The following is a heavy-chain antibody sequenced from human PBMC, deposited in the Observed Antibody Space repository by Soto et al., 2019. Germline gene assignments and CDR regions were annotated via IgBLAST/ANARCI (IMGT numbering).Heavy chain of an antibody. CDR2: IYYSGST. CDR3: ATLWGQD. V-gene: IGHV4-39*01. Sequence: QLQLQESGPGLVKPSETLSLTCTVSGGSISSSSYYWGWIRQPPGKGLEWIGSIYYSGSTYYNPSLKGRVTISVATSKTQFSLKLSSVPAADTAVYYCATLWGQDWGQGTLVTVSS. CDR1: GGSISSSSYY. D-gene: IGHD3-10*01. J-gene: IGHJ4*02.